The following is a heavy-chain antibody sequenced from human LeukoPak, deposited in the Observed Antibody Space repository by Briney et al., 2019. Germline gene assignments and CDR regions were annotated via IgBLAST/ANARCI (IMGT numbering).Heavy chain of an antibody. Sequence: GGSLRLSCAASGVTLSSYAMSWARQAPGKGLEWVSGISSSGSGGNTYYADSVKGRFTISRDNSKNTLYLQMNSLRAEDTAVYYCAKASGSYFFDYWGQGTLVTVSS. CDR1: GVTLSSYA. D-gene: IGHD1-26*01. J-gene: IGHJ4*02. CDR3: AKASGSYFFDY. CDR2: ISSSGSGGNT. V-gene: IGHV3-23*01.